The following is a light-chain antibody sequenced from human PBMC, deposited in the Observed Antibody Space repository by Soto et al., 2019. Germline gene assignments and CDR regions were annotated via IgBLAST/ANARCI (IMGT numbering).Light chain of an antibody. CDR1: SSDVGGYNY. CDR2: EVS. J-gene: IGLJ1*01. V-gene: IGLV2-14*01. Sequence: QSALTQPASVSGSPGQSITISCTGTSSDVGGYNYVSWYQQHPGKAPKLIIYEVSNRPSGVSNRFSGSKSGNTASLTISWLQAEDEADYYCNSYTSKSTGVFGTGTTLTVL. CDR3: NSYTSKSTGV.